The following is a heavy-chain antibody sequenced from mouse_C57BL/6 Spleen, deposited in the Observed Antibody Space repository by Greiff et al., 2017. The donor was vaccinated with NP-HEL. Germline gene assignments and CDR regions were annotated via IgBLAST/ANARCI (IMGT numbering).Heavy chain of an antibody. CDR3: ARSHYGSRGDYAMDY. CDR1: GYTFTSYW. J-gene: IGHJ4*01. D-gene: IGHD1-1*01. Sequence: QVQLQQPGAELVMPGASVKLSCKASGYTFTSYWMHWVKQRPGQGLEWIGEIDPSDSYTNYNQKFKGKSTLTVDKSSSTAYMQLSSLTSEDSAVYYCARSHYGSRGDYAMDYWGQGTSVTVSS. CDR2: IDPSDSYT. V-gene: IGHV1-69*01.